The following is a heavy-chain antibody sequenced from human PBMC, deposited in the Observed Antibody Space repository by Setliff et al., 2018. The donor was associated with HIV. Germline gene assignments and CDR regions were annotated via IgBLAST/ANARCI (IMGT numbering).Heavy chain of an antibody. CDR3: ARVSSGTYYSEFYYYMDV. CDR2: VYYVGDT. J-gene: IGHJ6*03. V-gene: IGHV4-59*01. CDR1: GGSINNYH. D-gene: IGHD1-26*01. Sequence: PSESLSLTCTVSGGSINNYHWSWVRQSPGKGLEWIAYVYYVGDTNYNPSLKSRVTVSVDTSKNQFSLKLTSVAAADTAVYYCARVSSGTYYSEFYYYMDVGGKGTTVTVSS.